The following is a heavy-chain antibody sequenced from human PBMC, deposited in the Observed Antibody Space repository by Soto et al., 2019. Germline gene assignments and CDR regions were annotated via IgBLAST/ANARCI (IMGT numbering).Heavy chain of an antibody. Sequence: SVKVSCKASGVTFSSYAISWVRQAPGQGLEWMGGIIPIFGTANYAQKFQGRVTITADKSTSTAYMELSSLRSEDTAVYYCAITYYDILTGPRYYYYGMDVWGQGTTVTVSS. CDR2: IIPIFGTA. CDR3: AITYYDILTGPRYYYYGMDV. V-gene: IGHV1-69*06. J-gene: IGHJ6*02. D-gene: IGHD3-9*01. CDR1: GVTFSSYA.